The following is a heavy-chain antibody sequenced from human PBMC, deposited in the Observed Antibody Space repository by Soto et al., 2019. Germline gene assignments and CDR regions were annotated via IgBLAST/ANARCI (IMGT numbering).Heavy chain of an antibody. V-gene: IGHV3-11*01. CDR3: AGDPYHYGSAF. CDR1: GFSFGDHY. CDR2: ISGDGSTT. D-gene: IGHD3-10*01. Sequence: GGSLRLSCAASGFSFGDHYMTWIRQAPGKGLEWVSKISGDGSTTYYADFVKGRFTVSRDNAKNSVSLQMNGLTAEDTAMYYCAGDPYHYGSAFWGQGTLVTVSS. J-gene: IGHJ4*02.